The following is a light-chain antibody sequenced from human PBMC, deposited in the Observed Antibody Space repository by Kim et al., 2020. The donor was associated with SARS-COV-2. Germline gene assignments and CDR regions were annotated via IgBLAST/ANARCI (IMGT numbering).Light chain of an antibody. Sequence: LSPGERAALSCRASQSVSSNYLAWYQQKPGQAPRLLIYGVSTRATGIPDRFSGSGSGTDFTLTISRLEPEDFAVYYCQHYGSSVYTFGQGTKLEIK. V-gene: IGKV3-20*01. J-gene: IGKJ2*01. CDR3: QHYGSSVYT. CDR2: GVS. CDR1: QSVSSNY.